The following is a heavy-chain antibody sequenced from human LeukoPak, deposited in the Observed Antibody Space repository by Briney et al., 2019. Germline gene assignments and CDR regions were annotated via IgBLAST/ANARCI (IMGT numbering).Heavy chain of an antibody. Sequence: PGGSLRLSCAASGFTFSSYAMSWVRQAPGKGLECISGFSGSGGSTYYADSVKGRFTISRDNSKNTLYLQMNSLRAEDTAVYYCAKDDAMIVVVITYFDYWGQGTLVTVSS. J-gene: IGHJ4*02. CDR2: FSGSGGST. CDR1: GFTFSSYA. CDR3: AKDDAMIVVVITYFDY. V-gene: IGHV3-23*01. D-gene: IGHD3-22*01.